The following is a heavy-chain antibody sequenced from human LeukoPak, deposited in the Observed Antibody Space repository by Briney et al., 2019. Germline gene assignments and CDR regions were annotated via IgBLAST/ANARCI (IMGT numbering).Heavy chain of an antibody. Sequence: GGSLRLSCAASGFIFNTYAMSWVRQAPGKGLEWVSTITGTGSGSSPSYADSVKGRFSISRDNSKNTLYLQMNSLSADDTGVYYCAKGYSFGDNWGQGTLVTVSS. V-gene: IGHV3-23*01. CDR3: AKGYSFGDN. D-gene: IGHD2-15*01. CDR1: GFIFNTYA. J-gene: IGHJ4*02. CDR2: ITGTGSGSSP.